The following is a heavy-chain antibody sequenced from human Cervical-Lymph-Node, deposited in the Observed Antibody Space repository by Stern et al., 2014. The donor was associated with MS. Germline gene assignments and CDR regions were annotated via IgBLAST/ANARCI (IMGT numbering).Heavy chain of an antibody. CDR2: IGRDNGRA. Sequence: QVQLVQSGAEVKKPGASVSVSCTTTGYSFSSHGIMWVRQAPGEGLEWMGWIGRDNGRANYAQKFQDRVTMTTDTSMSTASLELRSLRSDDTAVYYCARVHVSVSGSSIDPWGQGTLVTVSS. CDR3: ARVHVSVSGSSIDP. D-gene: IGHD1-26*01. V-gene: IGHV1-18*01. J-gene: IGHJ5*02. CDR1: GYSFSSHG.